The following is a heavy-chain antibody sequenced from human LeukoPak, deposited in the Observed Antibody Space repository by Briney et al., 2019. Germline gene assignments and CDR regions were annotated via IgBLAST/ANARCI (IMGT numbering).Heavy chain of an antibody. CDR2: IYHSGTT. Sequence: SETLSLTCAVSGGSISSSNWWSWVRQPPGKGLEWIGEIYHSGTTNYNPSLKSRVTISVDKSKNLFSLNLSSVTAADTAIYYCTRGVYYDSSGYYYDNWGQGTLVTVSS. D-gene: IGHD3-22*01. CDR1: GGSISSSNW. CDR3: TRGVYYDSSGYYYDN. J-gene: IGHJ4*02. V-gene: IGHV4-4*02.